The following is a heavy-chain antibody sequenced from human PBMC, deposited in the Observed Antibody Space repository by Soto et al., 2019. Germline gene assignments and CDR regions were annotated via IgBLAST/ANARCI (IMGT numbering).Heavy chain of an antibody. V-gene: IGHV1-46*01. Sequence: QVQLMQSGAEVKKPGASVKVSCKASGDTLTDNYIHWGRQPPGKGFEWMGTVNPSGGHTTYAQHFLGRVTMTRDTSTSTLYMELTSLTSDDTAVYYCARGGHVVVVTAALDYWGQGTLVTVSS. J-gene: IGHJ4*02. CDR3: ARGGHVVVVTAALDY. D-gene: IGHD2-21*02. CDR1: GDTLTDNY. CDR2: VNPSGGHT.